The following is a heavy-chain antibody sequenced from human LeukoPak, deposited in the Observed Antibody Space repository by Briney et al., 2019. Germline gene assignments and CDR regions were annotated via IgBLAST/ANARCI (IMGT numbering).Heavy chain of an antibody. CDR1: GLPDSSNS. CDR3: ARGQEVFSSPWQWGPKKKYHYTSMDV. Sequence: PGGSLSLFHAASGLPDSSNSMDWVRQAPAKGLEGVSVIKTGGWNHLRASVKGRFSVSRDSSTTVSLQMNNLRAEDPAVYFCARGQEVFSSPWQWGPKKKYHYTSMDVWGQGTTVTVSS. CDR2: IKTGGWN. V-gene: IGHV3-66*01. D-gene: IGHD2-2*01. J-gene: IGHJ6*02.